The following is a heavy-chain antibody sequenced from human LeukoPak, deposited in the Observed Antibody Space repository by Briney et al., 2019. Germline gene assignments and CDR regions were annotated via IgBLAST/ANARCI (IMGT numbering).Heavy chain of an antibody. CDR2: IGTAGDT. J-gene: IGHJ4*02. CDR1: GFTFSSYD. D-gene: IGHD3-22*01. Sequence: PGGSLRLSCAASGFTFSSYDMHWVRQATGKGLEWVSAIGTAGDTYYPGSVKGRFTISRENAKNSLYLQMNSLRAWDTAVYYCARGLHLDSSGYYSRVHFDYWGQGTLVTVSS. CDR3: ARGLHLDSSGYYSRVHFDY. V-gene: IGHV3-13*01.